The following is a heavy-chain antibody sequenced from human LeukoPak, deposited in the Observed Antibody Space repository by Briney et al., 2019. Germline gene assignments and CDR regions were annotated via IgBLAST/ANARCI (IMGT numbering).Heavy chain of an antibody. D-gene: IGHD2-15*01. J-gene: IGHJ4*02. V-gene: IGHV4-59*01. Sequence: SETLSLTCTVSGGSISSYYWSWIRQPPGKGLEWIGYIYYSGSTNYNPSLKSRVTISVDTSKNQFSLKLSSVTAADTAVYYCATKDVAAAGTPFDYWGQGILVTVSS. CDR3: ATKDVAAAGTPFDY. CDR1: GGSISSYY. CDR2: IYYSGST.